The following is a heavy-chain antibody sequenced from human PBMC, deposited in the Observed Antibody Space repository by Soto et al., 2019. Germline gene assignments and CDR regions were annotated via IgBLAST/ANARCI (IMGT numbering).Heavy chain of an antibody. J-gene: IGHJ5*02. CDR2: IIPNFGST. V-gene: IGHV1-2*04. CDR1: GGTFTSYA. Sequence: GASVKVSCKASGGTFTSYAISWVRQAPGQGLEWMGGIIPNFGSTNYAQKFQGWVTITRDTSTSTAYMELSRLRSDDTAVYYCAREGSSSWYLGFSPANLAKYNWFDPWGQGTLVTVSS. D-gene: IGHD6-13*01. CDR3: AREGSSSWYLGFSPANLAKYNWFDP.